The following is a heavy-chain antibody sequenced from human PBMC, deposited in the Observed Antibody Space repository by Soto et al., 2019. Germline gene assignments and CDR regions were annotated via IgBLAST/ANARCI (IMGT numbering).Heavy chain of an antibody. D-gene: IGHD3-9*01. CDR3: VSEENYDIAPGKGDYFPGMDV. CDR2: ILPIFGTT. V-gene: IGHV1-69*06. J-gene: IGHJ6*02. Sequence: QVQLVQSGAEVKKPGSSVKVSCNASGLIFSSYAISWVRQAPGQGREWVGGILPIFGTTNYAQRFKGRVTTAAATSTTTTDLNLSSLRSADVDVYFCVSEENYDIAPGKGDYFPGMDVWSQGTTVTVSS. CDR1: GLIFSSYA.